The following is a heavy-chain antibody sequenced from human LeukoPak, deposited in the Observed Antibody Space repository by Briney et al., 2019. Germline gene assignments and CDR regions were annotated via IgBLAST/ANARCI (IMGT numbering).Heavy chain of an antibody. Sequence: SETLSLTCAVYGGSFSGYYWSWIRQPPGKGLEWIGEINHSGSTNYNPSLKSRVTISVDTSKNQISLRLTSVTATDTAMYYCARQTGSGLFTLPGGQGTLVTVSS. D-gene: IGHD3/OR15-3a*01. J-gene: IGHJ4*02. CDR1: GGSFSGYY. V-gene: IGHV4-34*01. CDR2: INHSGST. CDR3: ARQTGSGLFTLP.